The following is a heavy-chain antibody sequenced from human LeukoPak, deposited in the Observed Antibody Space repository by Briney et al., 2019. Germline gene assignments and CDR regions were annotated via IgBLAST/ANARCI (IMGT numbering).Heavy chain of an antibody. J-gene: IGHJ3*02. Sequence: ASVKVSCKASGYTFSNYGISWVRQAPGQRLEWMGWNSAYNDNTNYAQKFHDRVSITTDTATDTSYMELRSLSSDDTALYYCARDWFCSGGSCRNVFDIWGQGTMVTVSS. D-gene: IGHD2-15*01. CDR2: NSAYNDNT. CDR1: GYTFSNYG. CDR3: ARDWFCSGGSCRNVFDI. V-gene: IGHV1-18*01.